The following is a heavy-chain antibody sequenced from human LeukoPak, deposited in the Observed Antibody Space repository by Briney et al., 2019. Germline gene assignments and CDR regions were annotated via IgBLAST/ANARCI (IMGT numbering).Heavy chain of an antibody. J-gene: IGHJ5*02. V-gene: IGHV3-66*01. CDR3: ARAPPGYCSGGSCSRPLDL. Sequence: GGSLRLSCAASGFTVSSNYMSWVRQAPGKGLDWVSVLYSGGSTYYADSVKGRFTISRDNSRNTLYLQMSSLRAEDTAVYYCARAPPGYCSGGSCSRPLDLWGQGTLVTVSS. D-gene: IGHD2-15*01. CDR2: LYSGGST. CDR1: GFTVSSNY.